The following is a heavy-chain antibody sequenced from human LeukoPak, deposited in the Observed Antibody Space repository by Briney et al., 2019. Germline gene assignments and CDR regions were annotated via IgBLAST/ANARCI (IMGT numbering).Heavy chain of an antibody. CDR2: IIPIFGTA. CDR1: GGTFSSYA. J-gene: IGHJ4*02. V-gene: IGHV1-69*01. CDR3: ARDLGGKGGYAIDFDY. Sequence: ASVKVSCKASGGTFSSYAISWVRQAPGQGLEWMGGIIPIFGTANYAQKFQGRVTITADESTSTAYMELSSLRSEDTAVYYCARDLGGKGGYAIDFDYWGQGTLVTVSS. D-gene: IGHD5-12*01.